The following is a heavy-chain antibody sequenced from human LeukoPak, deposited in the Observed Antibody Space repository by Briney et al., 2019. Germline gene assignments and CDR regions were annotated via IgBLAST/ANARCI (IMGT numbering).Heavy chain of an antibody. V-gene: IGHV3-30*02. CDR1: GFTFSGYD. CDR2: IRSDGSDK. Sequence: GGSLRLSCAASGFTFSGYDMHWVRQAPGKGLEWVALIRSDGSDKYYADSVKGRFTISRDNSKNTVFLQMNSLRAEDTAVYYCAKDIAAAGGPCAYWGRGTLVTVSS. CDR3: AKDIAAAGGPCAY. J-gene: IGHJ4*02. D-gene: IGHD6-13*01.